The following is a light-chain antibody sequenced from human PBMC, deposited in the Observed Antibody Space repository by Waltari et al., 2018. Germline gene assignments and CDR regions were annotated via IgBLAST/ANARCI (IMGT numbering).Light chain of an antibody. CDR1: SSNFGAGYD. V-gene: IGLV1-40*01. Sequence: QSVLTQPPSMSGAPGQKVTIPCTGGSSNFGAGYDVHWYQQFPGTAPKLLRFGKTNRPSGVPGRFSGSRSGTSASLTIDGLHSDDEAVYYCQSYDSSLSASVFGGGTTLTVL. CDR2: GKT. J-gene: IGLJ3*02. CDR3: QSYDSSLSASV.